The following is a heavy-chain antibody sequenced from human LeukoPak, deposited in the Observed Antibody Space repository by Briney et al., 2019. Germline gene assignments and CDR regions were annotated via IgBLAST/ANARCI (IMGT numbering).Heavy chain of an antibody. Sequence: SQTLSLTCTVSGGSISSGSYYWSWIRPPAGEGLEWFGRIYTSGSTNYTPSLKSRVTISVDTSKNQFSLKLSSVTAADTAVYYCARDLYSGSCCWGQGTLVTVSS. CDR2: IYTSGST. CDR1: GGSISSGSYY. CDR3: ARDLYSGSCC. J-gene: IGHJ4*02. V-gene: IGHV4-61*02. D-gene: IGHD1-26*01.